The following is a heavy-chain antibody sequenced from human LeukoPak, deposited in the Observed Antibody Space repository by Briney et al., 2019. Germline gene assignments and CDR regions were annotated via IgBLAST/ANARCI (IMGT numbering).Heavy chain of an antibody. V-gene: IGHV3-30-3*01. CDR2: ISYDGNTI. D-gene: IGHD4-11*01. CDR3: ARSGGLQKFDY. CDR1: EFTFSNYA. Sequence: PGRSLRLSCAASEFTFSNYAVHWVRQAPGKGLQWVAVISYDGNTIHYADSVKGRFTISRDTSKNTLYLQMNSLRTEDTAVDYCARSGGLQKFDYWGQGTLVTVSS. J-gene: IGHJ4*02.